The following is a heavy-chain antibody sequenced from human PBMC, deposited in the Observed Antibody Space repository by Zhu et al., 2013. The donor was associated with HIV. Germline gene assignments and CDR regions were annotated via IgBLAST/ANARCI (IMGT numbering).Heavy chain of an antibody. CDR3: HMTTVATNYFFGIDA. Sequence: EVQLVESGGGLVKPGGSLRLSCAASGFTFNNAWMNWVRRAPGKGLEWVGRIKSKTDGETRDYAAPVKGRFTISRDDSENTVFLQMKSLKAEDTAVYFCHMTTVATNYFFGIDAWGRGTTVTVSS. D-gene: IGHD4-4*01. CDR2: IKSKTDGETR. CDR1: GFTFNNAW. J-gene: IGHJ6*02. V-gene: IGHV3-15*01.